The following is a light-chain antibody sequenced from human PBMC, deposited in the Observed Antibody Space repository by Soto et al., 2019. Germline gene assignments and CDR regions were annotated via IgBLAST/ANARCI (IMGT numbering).Light chain of an antibody. J-gene: IGKJ4*02. CDR1: QSVKTY. V-gene: IGKV3-11*01. CDR3: QQRGNSIT. Sequence: EIVLTQTPATLSLSPGQRATLSCWASQSVKTYLMWYQHKPGQAPSLLIYDTSNRDTGIPDRFSGSGSGTGFTLPISNLKPEHSAVYYCQQRGNSITFGGGTKVEI. CDR2: DTS.